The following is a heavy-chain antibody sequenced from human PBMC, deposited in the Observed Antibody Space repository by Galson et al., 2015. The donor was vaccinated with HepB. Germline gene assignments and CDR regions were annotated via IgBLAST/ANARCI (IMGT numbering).Heavy chain of an antibody. D-gene: IGHD3-22*01. J-gene: IGHJ4*02. CDR2: MNPNSGNT. CDR3: ARGRITMIVTPFGY. Sequence: SVKVSCKASGYTFTSYDINWVRQATGQGLEWMGWMNPNSGNTGYAQKFQGRVTMTRNTSISTAYMELSSLRSEDTAVYYCARGRITMIVTPFGYWGQGTLVTVSS. CDR1: GYTFTSYD. V-gene: IGHV1-8*01.